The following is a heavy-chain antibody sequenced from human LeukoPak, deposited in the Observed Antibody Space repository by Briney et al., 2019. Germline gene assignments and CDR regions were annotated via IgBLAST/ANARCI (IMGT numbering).Heavy chain of an antibody. CDR1: GYTFTGYY. D-gene: IGHD3-3*01. V-gene: IGHV1-2*02. J-gene: IGHJ4*02. CDR3: ARGFNDFWSGYYSY. CDR2: INPNSGGT. Sequence: ASVKVSCKASGYTFTGYYMHWVRQAPGQGLEWMGWINPNSGGTNYAQKFQGRVTMTRDTSISTAYMELSRLRSDDTAVYYCARGFNDFWSGYYSYWGQGTLVTVSS.